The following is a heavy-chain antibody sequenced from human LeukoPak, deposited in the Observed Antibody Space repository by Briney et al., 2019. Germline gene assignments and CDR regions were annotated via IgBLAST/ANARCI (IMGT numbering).Heavy chain of an antibody. CDR3: AGGGYSYGYTYFDY. V-gene: IGHV3-48*03. J-gene: IGHJ4*02. D-gene: IGHD5-18*01. Sequence: PGGSLRLSCAASGFTFSSYEMNWVRQAPGKGLEWVSYISSSGSTIYYADSVKGRFTISRDNAKNSLYLQMNSLRAEDTAVYYCAGGGYSYGYTYFDYWGQGTLVTVSS. CDR2: ISSSGSTI. CDR1: GFTFSSYE.